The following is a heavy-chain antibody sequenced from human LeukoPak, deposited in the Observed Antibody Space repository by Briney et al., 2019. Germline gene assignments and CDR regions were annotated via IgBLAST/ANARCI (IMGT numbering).Heavy chain of an antibody. V-gene: IGHV4-59*12. CDR2: IYYSGST. J-gene: IGHJ5*02. D-gene: IGHD6-13*01. CDR3: AREGSSWYGHWFDP. Sequence: SETLSLTCTVSGGSISTYYWSWIRQPPGKGLEWIGYIYYSGSTNYNPSLKSRVTISVDTSKNQFSLKLSSVTAADTAVYYCAREGSSWYGHWFDPWGQGTLVTVSS. CDR1: GGSISTYY.